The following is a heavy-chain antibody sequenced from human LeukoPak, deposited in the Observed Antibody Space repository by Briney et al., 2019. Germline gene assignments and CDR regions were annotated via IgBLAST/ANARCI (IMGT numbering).Heavy chain of an antibody. CDR3: ASSTRGIVVAYYYYGMDV. CDR2: IIPIFGTA. V-gene: IGHV1-69*01. D-gene: IGHD2-15*01. Sequence: ASVKVSCKASGGTFSSYAISWVRQAPGQGLEWMGGIIPIFGTANYAQKFQGRVTITADESTSTAYMELSSLRSEDTAVYYCASSTRGIVVAYYYYGMDVWGKGTTVTVSS. CDR1: GGTFSSYA. J-gene: IGHJ6*04.